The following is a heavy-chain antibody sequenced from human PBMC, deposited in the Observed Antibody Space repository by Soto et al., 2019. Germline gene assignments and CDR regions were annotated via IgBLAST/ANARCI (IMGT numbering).Heavy chain of an antibody. J-gene: IGHJ3*02. CDR2: ISYDGSNK. CDR3: AKDRGQQLVLCDAFDI. Sequence: QVQLVESGGGVVQPGRSLRLSCAASGFTFSSYGMHWVRQAPGKGLEWVAVISYDGSNKYYADSVKGRFTISRDNSKNTLYLQMNSLRAEDTAVYYCAKDRGQQLVLCDAFDIWGQGTMVTVSS. CDR1: GFTFSSYG. V-gene: IGHV3-30*18. D-gene: IGHD6-13*01.